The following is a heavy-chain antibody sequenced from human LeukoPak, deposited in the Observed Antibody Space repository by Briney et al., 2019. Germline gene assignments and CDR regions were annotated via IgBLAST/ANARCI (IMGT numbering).Heavy chain of an antibody. Sequence: PGGSLRLSCAASGFTFSSYSMNWVRQAPGKGLEWVSSISSSSSYIYYADSVKGRFTISRDNAKNSLYLQMNSLRAEDTAIYYCTRVGYIDEGIDYWGQGTLVTVSS. D-gene: IGHD5-24*01. V-gene: IGHV3-21*06. CDR3: TRVGYIDEGIDY. J-gene: IGHJ4*02. CDR1: GFTFSSYS. CDR2: ISSSSSYI.